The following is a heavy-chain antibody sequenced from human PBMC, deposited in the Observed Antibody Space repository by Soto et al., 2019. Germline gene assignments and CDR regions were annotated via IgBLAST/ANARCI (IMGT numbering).Heavy chain of an antibody. D-gene: IGHD6-13*01. V-gene: IGHV1-18*01. CDR1: GYTFTSYG. CDR3: VIAAAGPSWFDP. J-gene: IGHJ5*02. CDR2: ISAYNGNT. Sequence: GASVKVSCKASGYTFTSYGISWVRQAPGQGLEWMGWISAYNGNTNYAQKLQGRVTMTTDTSTSTAYMELRSLRSDDTAVYYCVIAAAGPSWFDPWGQGTLVTVPQ.